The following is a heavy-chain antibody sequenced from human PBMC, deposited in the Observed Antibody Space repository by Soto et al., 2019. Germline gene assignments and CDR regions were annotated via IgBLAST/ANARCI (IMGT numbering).Heavy chain of an antibody. V-gene: IGHV3-23*01. CDR2: ISSAVNT. D-gene: IGHD6-6*01. CDR1: GFTFSKAW. J-gene: IGHJ4*02. Sequence: GGSLRLSCAASGFTFSKAWMSWVRQAPGKGLEWVSAISSAVNTYYADSVKGRFTISRDNSKNTLSLQMNSLRAEDTAVYYCAKQVRDGTSSPYYFDYWGQGTLVTVSS. CDR3: AKQVRDGTSSPYYFDY.